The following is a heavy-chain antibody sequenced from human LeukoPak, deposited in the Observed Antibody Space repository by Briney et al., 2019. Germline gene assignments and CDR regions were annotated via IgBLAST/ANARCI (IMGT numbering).Heavy chain of an antibody. Sequence: PGGSLRLSCAASGFTVSSNYMSWVRQAPGKGLEWVGRIKSKTDGGTTDYAAPVKGRFTISRDVSKNTLYLQMNSLKTEDTAVYYCTAWIQLWPRAYYYYAMGVWGQGTTVTVSS. CDR1: GFTVSSNY. CDR2: IKSKTDGGTT. D-gene: IGHD5-18*01. CDR3: TAWIQLWPRAYYYYAMGV. V-gene: IGHV3-15*01. J-gene: IGHJ6*02.